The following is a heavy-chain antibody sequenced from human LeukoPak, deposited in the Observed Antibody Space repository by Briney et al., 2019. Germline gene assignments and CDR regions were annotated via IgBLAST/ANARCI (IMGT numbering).Heavy chain of an antibody. J-gene: IGHJ5*02. D-gene: IGHD2-2*01. CDR3: AREGDLRYCSSTSCYRWFDP. CDR1: GYTFTGYY. CDR2: INPNSGGT. Sequence: EASVKVSCKASGYTFTGYYMHWVRQAPGQGLEWMGWINPNSGGTNYAQKFQGRVTMTRETSISTAYMELSRLRSDDTAVYYCAREGDLRYCSSTSCYRWFDPWGQGTLVTVSS. V-gene: IGHV1-2*02.